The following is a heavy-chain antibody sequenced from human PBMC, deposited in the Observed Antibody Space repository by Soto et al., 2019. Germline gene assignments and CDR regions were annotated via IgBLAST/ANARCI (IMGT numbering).Heavy chain of an antibody. CDR1: GGSISSYY. J-gene: IGHJ4*02. D-gene: IGHD4-17*01. V-gene: IGHV4-59*08. Sequence: SETLSLTCTVSGGSISSYYWSWIRQPPGKGLEWIGYIYYSGSTNYNPSLKRRVTISVDTSKNQFSLNLSSVTAADTPVSYCARHRRPTVTTSDYWGPGTLVTVS. CDR2: IYYSGST. CDR3: ARHRRPTVTTSDY.